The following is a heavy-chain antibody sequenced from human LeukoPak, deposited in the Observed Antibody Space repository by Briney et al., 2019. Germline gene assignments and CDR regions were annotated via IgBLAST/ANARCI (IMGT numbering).Heavy chain of an antibody. V-gene: IGHV3-66*01. CDR3: ARGLGTNYGGYCSGGSCPFY. CDR2: IYSGGST. Sequence: GGSLRLSCVDSGFSVGPYYLSWVRQAPGKGLEWVSVIYSGGSTYFADSVKGRFTISRDISKNTVYLQMNSLRVEDTAVYYCARGLGTNYGGYCSGGSCPFYWGQGTLVTVSS. CDR1: GFSVGPYY. D-gene: IGHD2-15*01. J-gene: IGHJ4*02.